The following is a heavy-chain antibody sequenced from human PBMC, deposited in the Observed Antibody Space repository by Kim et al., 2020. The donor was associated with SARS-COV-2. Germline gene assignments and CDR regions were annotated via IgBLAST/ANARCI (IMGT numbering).Heavy chain of an antibody. D-gene: IGHD6-13*01. CDR3: ARGLRQLYYGMDV. Sequence: ADSVKGRFTISRDNAKNSRYLQMNSLRAEDTAVYYCARGLRQLYYGMDVWGQGTTVTVSS. V-gene: IGHV3-11*01. J-gene: IGHJ6*02.